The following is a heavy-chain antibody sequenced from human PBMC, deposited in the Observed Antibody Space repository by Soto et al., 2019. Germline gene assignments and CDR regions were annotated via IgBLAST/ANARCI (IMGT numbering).Heavy chain of an antibody. Sequence: TLSLPFVVSGGSISSGGYFWSWIRQPPGKGLEWIGYIYHSGSTYYNPSLKSRVTISVDRSKNQLSLKLSSVTAADTAVYYCARGLGPWGQGTLVTVSS. CDR1: GGSISSGGYF. D-gene: IGHD3-10*01. CDR2: IYHSGST. J-gene: IGHJ5*02. V-gene: IGHV4-30-2*01. CDR3: ARGLGP.